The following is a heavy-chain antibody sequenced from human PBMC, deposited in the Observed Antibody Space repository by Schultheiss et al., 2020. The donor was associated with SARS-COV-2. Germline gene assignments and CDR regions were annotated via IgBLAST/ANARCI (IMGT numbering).Heavy chain of an antibody. CDR1: GFTFSSYG. J-gene: IGHJ6*02. D-gene: IGHD5-12*01. Sequence: GGSLRLSCAASGFTFSSYGMHWVRQAPGKGLEWVAVISYDGSNKYYADSVKGRFTISRDNSKNTLYLQMNSLRAEDTAVYYCAKDRSGYDRSFYYYYGMDVWGQGTTVTGSS. V-gene: IGHV3-30*18. CDR2: ISYDGSNK. CDR3: AKDRSGYDRSFYYYYGMDV.